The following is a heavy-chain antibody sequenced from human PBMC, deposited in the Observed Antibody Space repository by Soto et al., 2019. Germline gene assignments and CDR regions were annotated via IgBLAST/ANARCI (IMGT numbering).Heavy chain of an antibody. CDR1: GDSLTNTPYY. CDR2: FYYSGIT. D-gene: IGHD2-21*02. V-gene: IGHV4-39*01. CDR3: ARQATTIVVVTATPVGIDA. Sequence: EXLSLTCTVSGDSLTNTPYYWGWIRQSPGNGLEWIGSFYYSGITYYKPSLKSRVTISVDTSKNQFSLKVRSVTAADTAVYYCARQATTIVVVTATPVGIDAWGQGTTVTVSS. J-gene: IGHJ6*02.